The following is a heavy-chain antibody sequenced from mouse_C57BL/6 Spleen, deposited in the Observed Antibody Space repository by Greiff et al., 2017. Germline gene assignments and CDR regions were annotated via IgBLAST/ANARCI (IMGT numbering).Heavy chain of an antibody. V-gene: IGHV5-4*01. CDR1: GFTFSSYA. CDR3: AREDYYGSSPFDY. Sequence: EVQGVESGGGLVKPGGSLKLSCAASGFTFSSYAMSWVRQNPEKRLEWVATISDGGSYTYYPDNVKGRFTISRDNAKNTLYLQMSHLKSEDTAMYYCAREDYYGSSPFDYWGQGTTLTVSS. CDR2: ISDGGSYT. D-gene: IGHD1-1*01. J-gene: IGHJ2*01.